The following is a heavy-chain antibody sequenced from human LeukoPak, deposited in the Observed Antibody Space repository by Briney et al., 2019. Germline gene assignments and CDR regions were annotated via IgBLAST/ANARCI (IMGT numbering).Heavy chain of an antibody. J-gene: IGHJ4*02. CDR1: GYNFTTYW. Sequence: GESLKISCKGSGYNFTTYWIVWVRQMPGKGLEWMGIIYPGDSDTRYSPSFQGQVTISADKSISTAYLQWSSLKASDIAMYYCARRSSTASRYFDYWGQGTLVTVSS. CDR2: IYPGDSDT. V-gene: IGHV5-51*01. CDR3: ARRSSTASRYFDY. D-gene: IGHD2/OR15-2a*01.